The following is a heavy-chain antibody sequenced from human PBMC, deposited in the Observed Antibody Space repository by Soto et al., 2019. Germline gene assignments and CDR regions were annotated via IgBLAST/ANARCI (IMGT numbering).Heavy chain of an antibody. CDR3: ARGSDGVWNWFDP. CDR1: GGSISSGFYS. Sequence: SETLSLTCAVSGGSISSGFYSWSWIRQPPGQGLEWIGYIYNSGNTYYNPSLMSRVTISVDRSQNHFSLKLTSVTAADTAVYYCARGSDGVWNWFDPWGQGTQVTV. D-gene: IGHD2-21*02. J-gene: IGHJ5*02. CDR2: IYNSGNT. V-gene: IGHV4-30-2*01.